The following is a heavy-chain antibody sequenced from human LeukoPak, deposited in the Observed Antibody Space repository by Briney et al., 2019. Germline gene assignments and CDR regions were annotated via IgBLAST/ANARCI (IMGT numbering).Heavy chain of an antibody. CDR1: XXTFTSYD. CDR2: MNPNSGNT. CDR3: ARVSYDSSGAHFDY. V-gene: IGHV1-8*01. J-gene: IGHJ4*02. D-gene: IGHD3-22*01. Sequence: GASVKXXXXXSXXTFTSYDIXWVRQATGQGLEWMGWMNPNSGNTGYAQKFQGRVTMTRNTSISTAYMELSSLRSEDTAVYYCARVSYDSSGAHFDYWGQGTLVTVSS.